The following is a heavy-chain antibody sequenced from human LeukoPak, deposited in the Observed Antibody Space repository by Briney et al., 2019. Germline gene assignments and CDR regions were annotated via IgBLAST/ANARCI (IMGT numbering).Heavy chain of an antibody. CDR2: IYYSGST. Sequence: PSETLSLTCTVSGGSISSSSYYWGWLRQPPGKGLEWIGSIYYSGSTYYNPSLKSRLTISLDTSKNQFSLKLNFMTAADTAVYYCATLSSDWHSFDYWGQGTLVTVSS. V-gene: IGHV4-39*07. D-gene: IGHD6-19*01. J-gene: IGHJ4*02. CDR3: ATLSSDWHSFDY. CDR1: GGSISSSSYY.